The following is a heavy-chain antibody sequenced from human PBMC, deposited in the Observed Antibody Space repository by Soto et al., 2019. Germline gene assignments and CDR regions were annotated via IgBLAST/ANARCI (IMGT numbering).Heavy chain of an antibody. D-gene: IGHD3-3*01. V-gene: IGHV3-30*18. Sequence: GGSLRLSCAASGFTFSSYGMHWVRQAPGKGLEWVAVISYDGSNKYYADSVKGRFTISRDNSKNTLYLQMNSLRAEDTAVYYCAKHRDFLEWLFTNGMDVWGQGTTVTVSS. CDR2: ISYDGSNK. J-gene: IGHJ6*02. CDR1: GFTFSSYG. CDR3: AKHRDFLEWLFTNGMDV.